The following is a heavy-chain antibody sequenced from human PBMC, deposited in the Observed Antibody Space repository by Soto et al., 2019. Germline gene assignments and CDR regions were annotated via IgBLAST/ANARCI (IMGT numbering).Heavy chain of an antibody. Sequence: QVQLVQSGAEVRKPGSSVKVSCKASGGTFSSYAISWVRQAPGQGLEWMGGIIPIFGTANYAQRFQGRVTITADESTRTVYMELSSLRSEDTAVYSCARPYYGSGSYSHYCYYGMDVWGQGTTVTVSS. CDR2: IIPIFGTA. D-gene: IGHD3-10*01. CDR3: ARPYYGSGSYSHYCYYGMDV. CDR1: GGTFSSYA. J-gene: IGHJ6*02. V-gene: IGHV1-69*01.